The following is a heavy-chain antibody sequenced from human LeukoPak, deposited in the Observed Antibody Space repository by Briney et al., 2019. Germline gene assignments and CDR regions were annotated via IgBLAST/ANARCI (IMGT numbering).Heavy chain of an antibody. J-gene: IGHJ4*02. CDR3: AREAVVETNFDY. Sequence: SETLSLTCTVSGGSISSYYWSWIRQPAGKGLEWIGRIYTSGSTNYNPSLKSRVTMSVDTSKNQFSLKLSSVTAADTAVYYCAREAVVETNFDYWAREPWSPSPQ. CDR1: GGSISSYY. CDR2: IYTSGST. V-gene: IGHV4-4*07. D-gene: IGHD2-21*02.